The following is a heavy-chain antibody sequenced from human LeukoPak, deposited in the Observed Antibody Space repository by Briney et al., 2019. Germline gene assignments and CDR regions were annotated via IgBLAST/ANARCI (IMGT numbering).Heavy chain of an antibody. J-gene: IGHJ3*02. V-gene: IGHV3-23*01. Sequence: GGSLRLSCAGSGFTFSRNALSWVRQAPGKGLEWVSGISGSGTSTYYADSVQGRFTISRDNSKNTLYLQVNSLRAEDTAVYYCAKVRCGDDCYSTHDAYDIWGQETMVTVSS. CDR2: ISGSGTST. CDR1: GFTFSRNA. D-gene: IGHD2-21*02. CDR3: AKVRCGDDCYSTHDAYDI.